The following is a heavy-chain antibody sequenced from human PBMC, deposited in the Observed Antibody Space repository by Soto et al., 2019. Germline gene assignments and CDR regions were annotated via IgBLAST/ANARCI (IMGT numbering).Heavy chain of an antibody. CDR3: ARVVGATTDDAFDI. CDR1: VFTFSDYY. CDR2: ISSSGSTI. Sequence: GGSLRLSCAASVFTFSDYYMSWIRQAPGKGLEWVSYISSSGSTIYYADSVKGRFTISRDNAKNSLYLQMNSLRAEDTAVYYCARVVGATTDDAFDIWGQGTMVTVSS. D-gene: IGHD1-26*01. J-gene: IGHJ3*02. V-gene: IGHV3-11*01.